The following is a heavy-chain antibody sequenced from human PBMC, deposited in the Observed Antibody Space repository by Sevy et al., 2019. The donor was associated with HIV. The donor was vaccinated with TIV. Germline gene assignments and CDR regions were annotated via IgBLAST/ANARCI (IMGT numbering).Heavy chain of an antibody. V-gene: IGHV3-33*01. CDR2: IWYDGSNK. D-gene: IGHD6-19*01. CDR3: ARNLPGIAVAGAIDY. CDR1: GFTFSSYG. Sequence: GGFLRLSCAASGFTFSSYGMHWVRQAPGKGLEWVAVIWYDGSNKYYADSVKGRFTISRDNSKNTLYLQMDSLRAEDTAVYYCARNLPGIAVAGAIDYWGQGTLVTVSS. J-gene: IGHJ4*02.